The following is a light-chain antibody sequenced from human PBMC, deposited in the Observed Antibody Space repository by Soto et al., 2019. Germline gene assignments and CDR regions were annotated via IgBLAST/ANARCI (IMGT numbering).Light chain of an antibody. CDR1: QSVSSSY. CDR3: HQYGSSPFT. V-gene: IGKV3-20*01. J-gene: IGKJ4*01. CDR2: GAS. Sequence: EIVLTQSPGTLSLSPGERATLSCRASQSVSSSYLAWYQQKPGQAPRLLIYGASSRATGIPDRFSGSGSGTDLTLTISRLEPEDFAVYYCHQYGSSPFTFGGGTKVEIK.